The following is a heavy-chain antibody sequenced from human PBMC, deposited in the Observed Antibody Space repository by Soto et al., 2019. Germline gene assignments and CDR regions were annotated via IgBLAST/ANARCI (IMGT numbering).Heavy chain of an antibody. Sequence: GGSLRLSCAASGFSFSNYGMHWVRQAPGKGLEWVAVISYDGSSKYHADSAKGRFTISRDNSKNTLHLQMNSLRAEDTAVYYCSKERRAGRAVLDSWGQGTPVTVSS. J-gene: IGHJ4*02. D-gene: IGHD2-8*01. CDR1: GFSFSNYG. V-gene: IGHV3-30*18. CDR3: SKERRAGRAVLDS. CDR2: ISYDGSSK.